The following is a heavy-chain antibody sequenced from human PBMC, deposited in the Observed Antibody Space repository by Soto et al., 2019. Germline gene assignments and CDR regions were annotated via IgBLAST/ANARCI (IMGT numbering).Heavy chain of an antibody. CDR1: GFTFSRYM. D-gene: IGHD3-10*01. CDR3: ARDPKLAGSGNIYPWFDP. Sequence: GGSLRLSCVGSGFTFSRYMMSWVRQLPGKGLEWVSSINSRSDHISYADSVKGRFTISRDNSKNTLYLQMNSLRDEDTAVYYCARDPKLAGSGNIYPWFDPWGQGTLVTVSS. CDR2: INSRSDHI. J-gene: IGHJ5*02. V-gene: IGHV3-21*01.